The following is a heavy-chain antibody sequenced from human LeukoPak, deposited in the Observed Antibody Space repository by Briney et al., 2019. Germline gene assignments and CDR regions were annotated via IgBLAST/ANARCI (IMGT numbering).Heavy chain of an antibody. J-gene: IGHJ3*02. D-gene: IGHD1-26*01. Sequence: SETLSLTCTVSGGSISSGGYCWSWIRQPLGKGLEWIGYIYHSGSTYYNPSLKSRVTISADRSKNQFSLKLSSVTAADTAVYYCAREGGSYYAAFDIWGQGTMVTVSS. V-gene: IGHV4-30-2*01. CDR1: GGSISSGGYC. CDR2: IYHSGST. CDR3: AREGGSYYAAFDI.